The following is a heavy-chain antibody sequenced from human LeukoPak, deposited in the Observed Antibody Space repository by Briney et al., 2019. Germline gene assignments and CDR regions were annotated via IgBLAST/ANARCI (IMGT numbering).Heavy chain of an antibody. D-gene: IGHD2-2*01. V-gene: IGHV1-18*01. Sequence: GASVKVSCKASGYTFTSYGISWVRQAPGQGLEWMGWISASNGNTNYAQKLQGRVTMTTDTSTSTAYMELRSLRSDDTAVYYCARAYLGYCSSTSCYAFDYWGQGTLVTVSS. CDR1: GYTFTSYG. CDR2: ISASNGNT. CDR3: ARAYLGYCSSTSCYAFDY. J-gene: IGHJ4*02.